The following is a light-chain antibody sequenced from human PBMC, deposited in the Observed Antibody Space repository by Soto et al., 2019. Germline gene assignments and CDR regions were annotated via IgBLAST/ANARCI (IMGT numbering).Light chain of an antibody. V-gene: IGLV2-8*01. CDR1: SSDVGGYNY. CDR2: EVN. J-gene: IGLJ1*01. Sequence: QSVLTQPPSASGSTGQSVAISCTGPSSDVGGYNYVSWYQQHPGKAPKLMIYEVNKRPSGVPDRFSGSKSGNTASLTVSGLQAEDEADYYCSSYAGSSNVFGTGTKLTVL. CDR3: SSYAGSSNV.